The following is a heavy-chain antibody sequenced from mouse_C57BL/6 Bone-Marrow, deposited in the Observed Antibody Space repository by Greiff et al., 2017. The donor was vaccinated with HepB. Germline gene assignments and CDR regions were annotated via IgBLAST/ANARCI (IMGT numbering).Heavy chain of an antibody. Sequence: VQLQQSGAELVRPGASVKLSCTASGFNIKDDYMHWVKQRPEQGLEWIGWIDPENGDTEYASKFQGKATITADTSSNTAYLPLSSLTSEDTAVYYCTTGGLRPFAYWGQGTLVTVSA. V-gene: IGHV14-4*01. CDR1: GFNIKDDY. D-gene: IGHD1-2*01. CDR2: IDPENGDT. J-gene: IGHJ3*01. CDR3: TTGGLRPFAY.